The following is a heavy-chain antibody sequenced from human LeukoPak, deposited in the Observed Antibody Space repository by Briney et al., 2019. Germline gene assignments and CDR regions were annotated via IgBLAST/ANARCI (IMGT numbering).Heavy chain of an antibody. CDR3: VVGGSPGY. J-gene: IGHJ4*02. V-gene: IGHV3-74*01. CDR1: GLAFSAYK. D-gene: IGHD2-15*01. CDR2: ISTDGYTT. Sequence: GGSMRLSCAASGLAFSAYKMHWVRQAPRKGLVWVSRISTDGYTTDYADFVQGRFTASRDNTKNTWSLEMNGLRAEDTAVYYCVVGGSPGYWGQGALVTVSS.